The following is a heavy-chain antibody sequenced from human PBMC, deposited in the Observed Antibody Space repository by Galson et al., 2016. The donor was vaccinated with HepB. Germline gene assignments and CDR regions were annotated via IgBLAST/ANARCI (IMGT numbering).Heavy chain of an antibody. D-gene: IGHD3-9*01. CDR1: GFTFSKYA. J-gene: IGHJ3*02. CDR3: AKDQGVLRHFDWLTYDAFDM. CDR2: ISTNGINE. Sequence: SLRLSCAASGFTFSKYALHWVHQAPGKGLEWVAVISTNGINEKYEDSVKGRLTVSRDNSKNTVDLQMNSLRPEDTAVYYCAKDQGVLRHFDWLTYDAFDMWGQGTMVTVSS. V-gene: IGHV3-30*18.